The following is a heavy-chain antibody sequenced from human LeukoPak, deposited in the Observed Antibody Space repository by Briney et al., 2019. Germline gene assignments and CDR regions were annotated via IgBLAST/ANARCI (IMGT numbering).Heavy chain of an antibody. CDR3: ARGSYSSGWTIDY. J-gene: IGHJ4*02. Sequence: MSSETLSLTCTVSGGSISSYYWSWIRQPPGKGLEWIGEINHSGSTNYNPSLKSRVTISVDTSKNQFSLKLSSVTAADTAVYYCARGSYSSGWTIDYWGQGTLVTVSS. D-gene: IGHD6-19*01. V-gene: IGHV4-34*01. CDR1: GGSISSYY. CDR2: INHSGST.